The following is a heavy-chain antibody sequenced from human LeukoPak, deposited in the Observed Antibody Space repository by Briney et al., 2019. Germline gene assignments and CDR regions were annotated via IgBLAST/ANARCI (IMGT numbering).Heavy chain of an antibody. Sequence: GGSLRLSCAASGFTFNNYAMHWVRQAPGKGLEWVAVIFFDGSMQYYADSVKGRFTISRDNAKNSLYLQMNSLRAEDTAVYYCARGHVTVSAHDDAFDIWGQGTMVTVSS. J-gene: IGHJ3*02. V-gene: IGHV3-30*04. CDR2: IFFDGSMQ. D-gene: IGHD5/OR15-5a*01. CDR1: GFTFNNYA. CDR3: ARGHVTVSAHDDAFDI.